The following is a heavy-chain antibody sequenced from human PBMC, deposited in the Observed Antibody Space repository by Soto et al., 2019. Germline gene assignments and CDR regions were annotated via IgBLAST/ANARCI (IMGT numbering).Heavy chain of an antibody. J-gene: IGHJ6*04. CDR2: IGTAGDT. V-gene: IGHV3-13*01. Sequence: PGGSLRLSCAASGFTFSSYDMHWVRQATGKGLEWVSAIGTAGDTYYPGSVKGRFTISRKNAKSSLYLQMNSLRAGDTAVYYCARGTAAAIEYYYGMDVWGKGTTVTVPS. D-gene: IGHD6-13*01. CDR1: GFTFSSYD. CDR3: ARGTAAAIEYYYGMDV.